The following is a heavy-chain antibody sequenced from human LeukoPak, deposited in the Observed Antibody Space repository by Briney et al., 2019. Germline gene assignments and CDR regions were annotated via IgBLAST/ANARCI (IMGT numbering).Heavy chain of an antibody. D-gene: IGHD1-1*01. CDR1: GFTFSTYS. V-gene: IGHV3-53*01. Sequence: GGSLRLSCVASGFTFSTYSMNWVRQAPGKGLEWVSVITSGGNTYYADSVKGRFTISRDSSKNTLYLQMNSLRAEDTAVYYCARRGNWNLDYWGQGTLVTVSS. J-gene: IGHJ4*02. CDR3: ARRGNWNLDY. CDR2: ITSGGNT.